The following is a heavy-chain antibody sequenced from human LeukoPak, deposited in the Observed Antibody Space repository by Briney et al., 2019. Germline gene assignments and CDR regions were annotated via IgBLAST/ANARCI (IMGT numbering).Heavy chain of an antibody. CDR3: AKEMFWYVWGSFRYPFGYFDY. Sequence: GGSLRLSCAASGFTFSSYAMSWVRQAPGKGLEWVSAISGSGGSTYYADSVKGRFTISRDNSKNTLYLQMNSLRAEDTAVYYCAKEMFWYVWGSFRYPFGYFDYWGQGTLVTVSS. V-gene: IGHV3-23*01. CDR1: GFTFSSYA. J-gene: IGHJ4*02. CDR2: ISGSGGST. D-gene: IGHD3-16*02.